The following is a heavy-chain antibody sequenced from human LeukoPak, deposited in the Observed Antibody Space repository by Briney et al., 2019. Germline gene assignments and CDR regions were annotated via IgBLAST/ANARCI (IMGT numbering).Heavy chain of an antibody. Sequence: PGGSLRLSCAASGFTFSTYDIRWVRQPPGKGLEWISVIGTTGDTYYSGSVKGRFTISRDNAKNSLYLQMNSLRAGDTAVYYCARAPRRHAFDICGQGTMVAVSS. CDR2: IGTTGDT. CDR3: ARAPRRHAFDI. J-gene: IGHJ3*02. V-gene: IGHV3-13*04. CDR1: GFTFSTYD.